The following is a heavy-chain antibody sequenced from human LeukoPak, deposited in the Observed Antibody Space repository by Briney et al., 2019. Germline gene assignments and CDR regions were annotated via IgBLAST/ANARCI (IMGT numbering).Heavy chain of an antibody. CDR2: IIPIFGIA. Sequence: ASVKVSCKASGGTFSSYAISWVRQAPGQGLEWMGRIIPIFGIANCAQKFQGRVTITADKSTSTAYMELSSLRSEDTAVYYCAREDHIVVVPAAKEVWFDPWGQGTLVTVSS. J-gene: IGHJ5*02. V-gene: IGHV1-69*04. CDR3: AREDHIVVVPAAKEVWFDP. D-gene: IGHD2-2*01. CDR1: GGTFSSYA.